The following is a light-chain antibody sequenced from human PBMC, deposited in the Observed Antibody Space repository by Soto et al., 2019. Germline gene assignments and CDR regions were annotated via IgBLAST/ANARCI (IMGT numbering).Light chain of an antibody. CDR3: QSYDSSFVV. J-gene: IGLJ2*01. CDR2: EDN. CDR1: SGSIASNN. Sequence: LMLTQPHSVSESPGKTVTISCTRSSGSIASNNVQWYQQRPGSAPTTVIYEDNQRPSGVPDRFSGSTDGSSNSASLTIYGLQTEDEADYYCQSYDSSFVVFGGGTKLTVL. V-gene: IGLV6-57*04.